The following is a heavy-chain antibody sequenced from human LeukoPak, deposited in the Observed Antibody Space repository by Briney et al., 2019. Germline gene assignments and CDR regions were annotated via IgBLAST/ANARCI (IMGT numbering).Heavy chain of an antibody. CDR3: AKDLKIRPRFTMIVVGDAFDI. Sequence: GGSLRLSCAASGFTFSSYSISWVRQAPGKGLEWVSSISSSSSYIYYADSVKGRFTISRDNAKNSLYLQMNSLRPEDTALYYCAKDLKIRPRFTMIVVGDAFDIWGQGTMVTVSS. D-gene: IGHD3-22*01. CDR2: ISSSSSYI. CDR1: GFTFSSYS. J-gene: IGHJ3*02. V-gene: IGHV3-21*04.